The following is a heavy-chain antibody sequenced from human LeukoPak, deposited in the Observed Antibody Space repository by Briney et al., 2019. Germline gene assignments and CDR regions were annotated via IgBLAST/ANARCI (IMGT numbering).Heavy chain of an antibody. V-gene: IGHV4-34*01. Sequence: SETLSLTCAVYGGSFSGYYWSWIRQPPGKGLEWIGEINHSGSTNYNPSLKSRVTISVDTPKNQFSLKLSSVTAADTAVYYCAREGLSSGWPRTSYYYMDVWGKGTTVTISS. D-gene: IGHD6-19*01. CDR3: AREGLSSGWPRTSYYYMDV. CDR2: INHSGST. J-gene: IGHJ6*03. CDR1: GGSFSGYY.